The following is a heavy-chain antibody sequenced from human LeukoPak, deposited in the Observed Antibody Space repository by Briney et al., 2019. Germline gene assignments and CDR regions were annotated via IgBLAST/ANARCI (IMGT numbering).Heavy chain of an antibody. Sequence: AGGSLRLSCAASGFSVNDYYMSWIRQAPGKGLEWVSDIGSSDNRIAYGDSVRGRFTISRDIAKNSLYLQMNSLRAEDTALYYCARDHRYSSSYGPHYYWGQGTLVTVSS. V-gene: IGHV3-11*01. D-gene: IGHD6-13*01. CDR1: GFSVNDYY. CDR2: IGSSDNRI. J-gene: IGHJ4*02. CDR3: ARDHRYSSSYGPHYY.